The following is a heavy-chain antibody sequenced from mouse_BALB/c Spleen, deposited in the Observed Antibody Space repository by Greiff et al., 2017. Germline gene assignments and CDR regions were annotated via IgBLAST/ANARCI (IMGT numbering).Heavy chain of an antibody. CDR1: GFTFTDYY. CDR2: IRNKANGYTT. CDR3: ARDMGNYDYYAMDY. D-gene: IGHD1-1*02. J-gene: IGHJ4*01. V-gene: IGHV7-3*02. Sequence: DVHLVESGGGLVQPGGSLRLSCATSGFTFTDYYMSWVRQPPGKALEWLGFIRNKANGYTTEYSASVKGRFTISRDNSQSILYLQMNTLRAEDSATYYCARDMGNYDYYAMDYWGQGTSVTVSS.